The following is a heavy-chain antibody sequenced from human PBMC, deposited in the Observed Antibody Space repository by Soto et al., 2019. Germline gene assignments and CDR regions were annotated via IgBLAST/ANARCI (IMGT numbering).Heavy chain of an antibody. CDR2: TSYTGNA. Sequence: SQSLSLTWILSAGSITSYHGSWIRQLPEKGLEWIAYTSYTGNANYNPSFQRRVTTSIDTAKKQLSLKMTSMTAADTAVFYCAKLLGTQMPYYYYGLDVWGQGTTVTVSS. J-gene: IGHJ6*02. D-gene: IGHD3-10*01. CDR3: AKLLGTQMPYYYYGLDV. CDR1: AGSITSYH. V-gene: IGHV4-59*03.